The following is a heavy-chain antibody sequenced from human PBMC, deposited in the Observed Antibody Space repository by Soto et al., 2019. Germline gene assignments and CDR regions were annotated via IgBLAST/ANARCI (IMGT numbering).Heavy chain of an antibody. Sequence: SETLSLTCAVSGGSISSGGYSWSWIRQPPGKGLEWIGYIYHSGSTYYNPSLKSRVTISVDRSKNQFSLKLSSVTAADTAVYYCGRVPDRWGQGTLVTVSS. CDR2: IYHSGST. CDR3: GRVPDR. V-gene: IGHV4-30-2*01. CDR1: GGSISSGGYS. J-gene: IGHJ5*02. D-gene: IGHD2-2*01.